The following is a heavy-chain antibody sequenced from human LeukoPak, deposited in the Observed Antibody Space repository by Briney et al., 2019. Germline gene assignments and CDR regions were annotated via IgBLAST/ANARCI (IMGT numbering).Heavy chain of an antibody. V-gene: IGHV3-30-3*01. Sequence: GGSLRLSCAASGFTFSSYAMHWVRQAPGKGLEWVAVISYDGSNKYYADSVKGRFTISRDNSKNTLYLQMNSLRAEDTAVYYRAREPYSSGWYKLFDYWGQGTLVTVSS. CDR2: ISYDGSNK. D-gene: IGHD6-19*01. J-gene: IGHJ4*02. CDR1: GFTFSSYA. CDR3: AREPYSSGWYKLFDY.